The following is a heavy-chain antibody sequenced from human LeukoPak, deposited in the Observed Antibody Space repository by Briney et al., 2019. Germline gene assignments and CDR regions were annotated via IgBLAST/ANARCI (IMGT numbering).Heavy chain of an antibody. Sequence: PGGSLRLSCAASGFTFSGSAMHWVRQASGKGLEWVGRIRSKANSYATAYAASVKGRFTISRDDSKNTAYLQMNSLKTEDTAVYYCATPGGILRFLEWFEDVWGQGTTVTVSS. D-gene: IGHD3-3*01. CDR3: ATPGGILRFLEWFEDV. CDR1: GFTFSGSA. CDR2: IRSKANSYAT. J-gene: IGHJ6*02. V-gene: IGHV3-73*01.